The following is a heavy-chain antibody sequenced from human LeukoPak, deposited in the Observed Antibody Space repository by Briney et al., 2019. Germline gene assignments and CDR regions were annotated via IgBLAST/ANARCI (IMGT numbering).Heavy chain of an antibody. V-gene: IGHV3-7*05. D-gene: IGHD5-24*01. J-gene: IGHJ4*02. CDR3: AREGREGYNYPALDF. Sequence: AGGSLRLSCVASGFSFGSYWMAWVRQAPGKGLEWVANMKHDGIEKYHVDSVKGRFTISRDNTKNSLYLHMSSPRVEDTAVYYCAREGREGYNYPALDFWGQGILVTVSS. CDR2: MKHDGIEK. CDR1: GFSFGSYW.